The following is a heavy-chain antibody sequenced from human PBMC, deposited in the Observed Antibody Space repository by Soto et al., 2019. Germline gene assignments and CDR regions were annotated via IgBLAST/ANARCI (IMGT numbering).Heavy chain of an antibody. CDR2: INPNSGGT. J-gene: IGHJ3*02. Sequence: GASVKVSCKASGYTFTGYYMHWVRQAPGQGLEWMGWINPNSGGTNYAQKFQGWVTMTRDTSISTAYMELSRLRSEDTAVYYCARRYGLHLGELSLPWEVDAFDIWGQGTMVTVSS. D-gene: IGHD3-16*02. CDR1: GYTFTGYY. V-gene: IGHV1-2*04. CDR3: ARRYGLHLGELSLPWEVDAFDI.